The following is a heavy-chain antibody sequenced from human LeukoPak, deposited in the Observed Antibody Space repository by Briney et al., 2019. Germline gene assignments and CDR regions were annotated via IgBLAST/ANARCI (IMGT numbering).Heavy chain of an antibody. Sequence: GGSLRLSCAASGFTFSSNAMSWVRQAPGKGLEGVSAISGSSSSGRTFYADSVKGRFTISGDNSKNTLYLQMNSLRAEDTAIYYCAKMRWELNYFDYWGQGTLVTVSS. CDR1: GFTFSSNA. D-gene: IGHD4-23*01. CDR3: AKMRWELNYFDY. J-gene: IGHJ4*02. V-gene: IGHV3-23*01. CDR2: ISGSSSSGRT.